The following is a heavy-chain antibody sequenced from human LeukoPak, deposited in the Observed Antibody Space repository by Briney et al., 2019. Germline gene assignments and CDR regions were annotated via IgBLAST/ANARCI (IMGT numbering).Heavy chain of an antibody. CDR2: INPNSGGT. V-gene: IGHV1-2*02. CDR3: ASEGIAVAGEFDY. J-gene: IGHJ4*02. D-gene: IGHD6-19*01. Sequence: ASVKVSCKASGYTFTGYYMHWVRQAPGQGLEWMGWINPNSGGTNYAQKFQGRVTMTRDTSISPAYMELSRLRSDDTAVYYCASEGIAVAGEFDYWGQGTLVTVSS. CDR1: GYTFTGYY.